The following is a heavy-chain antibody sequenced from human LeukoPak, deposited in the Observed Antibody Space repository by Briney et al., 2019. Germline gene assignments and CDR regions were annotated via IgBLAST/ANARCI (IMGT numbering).Heavy chain of an antibody. CDR2: ISGDGTIT. CDR3: AKDTPLFYHYYGIDV. V-gene: IGHV3-43*02. Sequence: GGSLRLSCAASGLNLDAYAMHWVRQAPGKGLEWVSLISGDGTITYYADSVKGRFAISRDNSKNSLFLEMNSLRSEDTALYYCAKDTPLFYHYYGIDVWGQGTTVTVSS. CDR1: GLNLDAYA. J-gene: IGHJ6*02.